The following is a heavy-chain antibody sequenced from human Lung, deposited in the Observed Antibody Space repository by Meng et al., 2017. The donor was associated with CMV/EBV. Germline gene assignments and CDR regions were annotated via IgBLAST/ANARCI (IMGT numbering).Heavy chain of an antibody. D-gene: IGHD1-14*01. CDR1: GGSISSSSYY. CDR3: ARHHHSPTFDY. CDR2: VVYSGTT. V-gene: IGHV4-39*01. Sequence: LQGSGPGLGKPSGPLSLTCTVSGGSISSSSYYWAWIRQPPGEGLEWIGSVVYSGTTYYTSSLKSRVSISVDTSKNQFSLKLSSVTAADTAVYYCARHHHSPTFDYWGQGTLVTVSS. J-gene: IGHJ4*02.